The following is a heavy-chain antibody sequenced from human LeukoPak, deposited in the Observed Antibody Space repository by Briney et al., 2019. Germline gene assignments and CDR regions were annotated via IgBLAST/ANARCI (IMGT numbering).Heavy chain of an antibody. J-gene: IGHJ3*02. Sequence: SETLSLTCSVSGGSISSYSWSWIRQPPGKGLEWIGYLYESGTTKYKASLKSRVTMSADTSKNHFSLRLTSVTAADTAVYYCATQELVPTALNAFDIWGQGTLVTVSS. CDR1: GGSISSYS. CDR3: ATQELVPTALNAFDI. D-gene: IGHD6-6*01. V-gene: IGHV4-59*08. CDR2: LYESGTT.